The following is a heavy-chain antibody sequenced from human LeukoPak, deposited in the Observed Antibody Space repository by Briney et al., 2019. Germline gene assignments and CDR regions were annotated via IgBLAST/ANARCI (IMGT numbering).Heavy chain of an antibody. CDR1: GFTFTNYA. CDR3: ANSSSGWYGDAFDI. J-gene: IGHJ3*02. Sequence: GGSPRLSCAASGFTFTNYAMSWVCRAPGKGLEWVSALSGNGASTYYADSVKGRFTISRDNSKNTLYLQMSSLRAEDTAVYYCANSSSGWYGDAFDIWGQGTMVTVSS. V-gene: IGHV3-23*01. D-gene: IGHD6-19*01. CDR2: LSGNGAST.